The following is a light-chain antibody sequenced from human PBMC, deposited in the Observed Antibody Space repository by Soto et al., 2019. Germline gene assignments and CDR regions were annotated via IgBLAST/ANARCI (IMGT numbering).Light chain of an antibody. CDR3: QVWDTTGDHWV. CDR2: DDS. CDR1: NIESLS. J-gene: IGLJ3*02. Sequence: SYELTQPPSVSVAPGQTARLTCAGNNIESLSVHWYQQRPGRAPVVVVHDDSDRPSGIPDRFSGSDPGNTATLTISRVEAGDEADFYCQVWDTTGDHWVFGGGTKLTVL. V-gene: IGLV3-21*02.